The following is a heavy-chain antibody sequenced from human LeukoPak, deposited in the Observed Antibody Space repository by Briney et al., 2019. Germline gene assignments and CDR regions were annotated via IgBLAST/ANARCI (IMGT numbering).Heavy chain of an antibody. D-gene: IGHD3-22*01. Sequence: PGGSLRLSCVASGFTFSMHSLNWVRQTPGKGLEWVSYISSGRTEFYADSVKGRFSISRDNARNSLYLQMNSLRAEDTAVYYCARDKSVYYDTSGSRFGYWGQGTLVTVSS. J-gene: IGHJ4*02. CDR1: GFTFSMHS. V-gene: IGHV3-48*04. CDR2: ISSGRTE. CDR3: ARDKSVYYDTSGSRFGY.